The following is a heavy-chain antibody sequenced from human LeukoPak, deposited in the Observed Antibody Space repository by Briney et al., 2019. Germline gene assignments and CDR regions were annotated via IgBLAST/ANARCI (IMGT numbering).Heavy chain of an antibody. J-gene: IGHJ4*02. CDR1: GFTFSSYA. CDR2: ISGSGGST. V-gene: IGHV3-23*01. Sequence: GGSLRPSCAASGFTFSSYAMSWVRQAPGKGLEWVSAISGSGGSTYYADSVKGRFTISRDNSKNTLYLQMNSLRAEDTAVYYCASQYYYGSGSYLVDYWGQGTLVTVSS. D-gene: IGHD3-10*01. CDR3: ASQYYYGSGSYLVDY.